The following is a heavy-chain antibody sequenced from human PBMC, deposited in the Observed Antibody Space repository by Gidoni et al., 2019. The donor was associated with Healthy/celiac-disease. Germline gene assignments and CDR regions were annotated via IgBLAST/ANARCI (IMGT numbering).Heavy chain of an antibody. J-gene: IGHJ6*03. D-gene: IGHD1-1*01. CDR3: ARCWKTLYYYYMDV. CDR2: INHSGST. Sequence: QVQLQQWGAGLLKPSETLSLTCAVYGGSFSGYYWSWIRKPPGKGLEWIGEINHSGSTNYNPALKSRVTISLDTSKNQFSLKLGSVTAADTAVYYWARCWKTLYYYYMDVWGKGTTVTVSS. CDR1: GGSFSGYY. V-gene: IGHV4-34*01.